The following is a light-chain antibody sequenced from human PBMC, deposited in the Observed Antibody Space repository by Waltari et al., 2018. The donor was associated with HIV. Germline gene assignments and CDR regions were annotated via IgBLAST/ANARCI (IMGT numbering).Light chain of an antibody. V-gene: IGLV1-47*01. J-gene: IGLJ1*01. CDR2: RTN. CDR3: AAWDDTLSSYV. CDR1: NSNIGSKD. Sequence: QSVLTQPPSASGTPGQRVTISCSGSNSNIGSKDVYWFQPLPGTAPKLLTYRTNLRRSGVPDLCSGSKSGTSASLAISGLRSDDEADYYCAAWDDTLSSYVVGTGTTVTV.